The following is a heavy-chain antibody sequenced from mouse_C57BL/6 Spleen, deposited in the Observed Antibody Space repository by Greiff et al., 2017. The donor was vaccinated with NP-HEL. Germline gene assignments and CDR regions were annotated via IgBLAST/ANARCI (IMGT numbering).Heavy chain of an antibody. CDR2: ISYDGSN. CDR3: ARDRLGQMDY. D-gene: IGHD3-3*01. Sequence: EVQLQQSGPGLVKPSQSLSLTCSVTGYSITSGYYWNWIRQFPGNKLEWMGYISYDGSNNYNPSLKNRISITRDTSKNQFFLKLNSVTTEDTATYYCARDRLGQMDYWGQGTSVTVSS. J-gene: IGHJ4*01. CDR1: GYSITSGYY. V-gene: IGHV3-6*01.